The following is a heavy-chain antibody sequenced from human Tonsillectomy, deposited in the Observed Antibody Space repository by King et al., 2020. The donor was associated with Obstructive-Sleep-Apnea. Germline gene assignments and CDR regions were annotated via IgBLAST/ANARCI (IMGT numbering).Heavy chain of an antibody. CDR2: IIPIFGTA. Sequence: VQLVQSGAEVKKPGSSVKVSCKASGGTFSSYAISWVRQAPGQGLEWMGGIIPIFGTANYAQKFQGRVTITADESTSTAYMELSSLRSEDTAVYYWSREVPYGRVRGRGGMDVWGQGTTVTVSS. V-gene: IGHV1-69*01. CDR3: SREVPYGRVRGRGGMDV. CDR1: GGTFSSYA. J-gene: IGHJ6*02. D-gene: IGHD3-10*01.